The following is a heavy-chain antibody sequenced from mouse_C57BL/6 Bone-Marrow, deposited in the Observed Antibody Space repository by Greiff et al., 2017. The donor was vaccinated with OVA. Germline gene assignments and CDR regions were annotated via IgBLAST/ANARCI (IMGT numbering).Heavy chain of an antibody. D-gene: IGHD4-1*01. CDR1: GFTFSSYA. V-gene: IGHV5-4*03. J-gene: IGHJ4*01. Sequence: EVKLVESGGGLVKPGASLKLSCAASGFTFSSYAMSWVRQTPEKRLEWVATISDGGSYTYYPDNVKGRFTISRDNATNNLYLQMSQLKSEDTAMYYCARLGPAMDYWGQGTSVTVSS. CDR2: ISDGGSYT. CDR3: ARLGPAMDY.